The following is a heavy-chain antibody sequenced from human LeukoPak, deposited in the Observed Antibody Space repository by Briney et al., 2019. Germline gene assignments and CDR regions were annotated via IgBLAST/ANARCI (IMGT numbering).Heavy chain of an antibody. CDR3: TTPYYYGSGTITPIYYFDY. CDR2: ISYDGKNK. CDR1: GFSFSTYT. J-gene: IGHJ4*02. Sequence: PGGSLRLSCAASGFSFSTYTMHWVRQAPGKGLEWVSFISYDGKNKDYADSVKGRFTISRDNSKNTLYLQMNSLNTEDTAVYYCTTPYYYGSGTITPIYYFDYWGQGTLVTVSS. D-gene: IGHD3-10*01. V-gene: IGHV3-30*04.